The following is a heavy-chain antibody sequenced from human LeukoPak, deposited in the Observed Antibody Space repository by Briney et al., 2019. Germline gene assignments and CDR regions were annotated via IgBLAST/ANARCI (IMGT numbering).Heavy chain of an antibody. J-gene: IGHJ4*02. Sequence: SETLSLTCTVSGGSISSSSYYWGWIRQPPGKGLEWIGSIYYSGSTYYNPSLKSRITISVDTSKNQFSLKLSSVTAADTAVYYCARVGGDYDFWSGYYRGGFDYWGQGTLVTVSS. CDR3: ARVGGDYDFWSGYYRGGFDY. D-gene: IGHD3-3*01. CDR1: GGSISSSSYY. V-gene: IGHV4-39*07. CDR2: IYYSGST.